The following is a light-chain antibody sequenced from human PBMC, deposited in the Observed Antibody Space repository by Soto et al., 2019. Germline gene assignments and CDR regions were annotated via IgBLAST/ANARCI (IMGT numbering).Light chain of an antibody. CDR2: DAS. V-gene: IGKV3-20*01. CDR3: QQYGSTPLT. CDR1: QSVRNNY. Sequence: EIVLTQSPDTLSLSPGERATLSCRASQSVRNNYLAWYQQKPGQAPRFLIYDASSRATGIPDRFGGSGSGTDFTLTISRLEPEDFAVYYCQQYGSTPLTFGGGTKVDIE. J-gene: IGKJ4*01.